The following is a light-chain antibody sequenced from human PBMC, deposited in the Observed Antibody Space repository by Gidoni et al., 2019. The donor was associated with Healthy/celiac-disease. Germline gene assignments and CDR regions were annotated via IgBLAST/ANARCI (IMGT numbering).Light chain of an antibody. CDR1: QSSSSY. Sequence: DIQMTQSPSSLSASLGDRVTITCRASQSSSSYLNWYQQKPGKAPKLLIYAEYSLQSGVPSRLSCSGSGTDFTLTISSLQPEDFATYYCQQSYSTPRLTFGGGTKVEIK. V-gene: IGKV1-39*01. CDR3: QQSYSTPRLT. J-gene: IGKJ4*01. CDR2: AEY.